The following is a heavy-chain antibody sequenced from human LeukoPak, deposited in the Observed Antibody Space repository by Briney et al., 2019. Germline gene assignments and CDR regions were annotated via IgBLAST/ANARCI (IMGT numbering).Heavy chain of an antibody. V-gene: IGHV1-2*02. Sequence: ASVKVSCKASGYTFTVSYIHWVRQAPGQGLEWMGWINPNSGGTNYAQKFQGRVTMTRDTSISTAYMELSRLRSDDTAVYYCARDSSDYYGSGSSPSYYFDYWGQGTLVTVSS. CDR1: GYTFTVSY. CDR2: INPNSGGT. D-gene: IGHD3-10*01. J-gene: IGHJ4*02. CDR3: ARDSSDYYGSGSSPSYYFDY.